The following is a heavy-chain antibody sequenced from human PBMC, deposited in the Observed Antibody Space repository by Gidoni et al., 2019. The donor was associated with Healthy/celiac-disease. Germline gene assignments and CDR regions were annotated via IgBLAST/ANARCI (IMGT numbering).Heavy chain of an antibody. CDR3: ARVPPGYCSGGSCYNSPYFDY. J-gene: IGHJ4*02. CDR2: INHSGST. Sequence: QVQLQQWGAGLLKPSETLSLTCAVYGGSFSGYYWSWIRQPPGKGLEWIGGINHSGSTNYNPSLKSRVTISVDTSKNQFSLKLSSVTAADTAVYYCARVPPGYCSGGSCYNSPYFDYWGQGTLVTVSS. V-gene: IGHV4-34*01. D-gene: IGHD2-15*01. CDR1: GGSFSGYY.